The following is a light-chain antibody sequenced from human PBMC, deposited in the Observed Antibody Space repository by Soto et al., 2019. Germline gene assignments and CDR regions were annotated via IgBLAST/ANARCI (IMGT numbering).Light chain of an antibody. Sequence: DIQMTKSPSSLSASVGDRVTITCRASQSINSYLNWYQQKPGKAPKLLIYAASSFQSGVPSRFSGSGSGTDFTLTISSLQPEDSAIYYCQQADTFPITFGQGTRLENK. J-gene: IGKJ5*01. V-gene: IGKV1-39*01. CDR3: QQADTFPIT. CDR1: QSINSY. CDR2: AAS.